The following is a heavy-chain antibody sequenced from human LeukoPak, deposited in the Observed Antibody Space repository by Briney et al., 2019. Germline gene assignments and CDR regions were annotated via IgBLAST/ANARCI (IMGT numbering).Heavy chain of an antibody. Sequence: ASVKVSCTVSGYTLTELSMHWVRQAPGKGLEWMGWINPNSGGTKYAQNFQGRVTMTRDTSISTAYMELSRLRSDDTAVYYCARDIVVVAAAGAPHAFDIWGQGTMVTVSS. D-gene: IGHD2-15*01. CDR1: GYTLTELS. V-gene: IGHV1-2*02. CDR2: INPNSGGT. CDR3: ARDIVVVAAAGAPHAFDI. J-gene: IGHJ3*02.